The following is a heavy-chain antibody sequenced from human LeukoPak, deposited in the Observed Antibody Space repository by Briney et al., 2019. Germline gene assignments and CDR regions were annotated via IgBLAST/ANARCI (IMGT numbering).Heavy chain of an antibody. CDR3: AQTDCSGGSCDESPFDY. J-gene: IGHJ4*02. CDR1: GGSISSGSYY. Sequence: PSETLSLTCTVSGGSISSGSYYWSWIRQPAGKGLEWIGRIYTSGSTNYNPSLKSRVTISVDTSKNQFSLKPSSVTAADTAVYYCAQTDCSGGSCDESPFDYWGQGTLVTVSS. CDR2: IYTSGST. V-gene: IGHV4-61*02. D-gene: IGHD2-15*01.